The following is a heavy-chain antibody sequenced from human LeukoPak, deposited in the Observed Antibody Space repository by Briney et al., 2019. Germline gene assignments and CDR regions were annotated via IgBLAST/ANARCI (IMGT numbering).Heavy chain of an antibody. CDR2: ISAYNGNT. CDR3: ARDYYYDSSGYQPVDY. Sequence: ASVMVSCKASGYTFTSYGISWVRQAPGQGLEWMGWISAYNGNTNYAQKLQGRVTMTTDTSTSTAYMELRSLRSDDTAVYYCARDYYYDSSGYQPVDYWGQGTLVTVSS. J-gene: IGHJ4*02. V-gene: IGHV1-18*01. D-gene: IGHD3-22*01. CDR1: GYTFTSYG.